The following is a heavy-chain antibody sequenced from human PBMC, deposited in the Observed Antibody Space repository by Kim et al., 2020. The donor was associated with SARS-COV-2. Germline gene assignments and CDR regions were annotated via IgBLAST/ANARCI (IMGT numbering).Heavy chain of an antibody. Sequence: GGSLRLSCAASGFTFSSYSMNWVRQAPGKGLEWVSSISSSSSYIYYADSVKGRFTISRDNAKNSLYLQMNSLRAEDTAVYYCARGDYYDSSVGGNRFDPWGQGTLVTVSS. J-gene: IGHJ5*02. D-gene: IGHD3-22*01. CDR1: GFTFSSYS. CDR3: ARGDYYDSSVGGNRFDP. CDR2: ISSSSSYI. V-gene: IGHV3-21*01.